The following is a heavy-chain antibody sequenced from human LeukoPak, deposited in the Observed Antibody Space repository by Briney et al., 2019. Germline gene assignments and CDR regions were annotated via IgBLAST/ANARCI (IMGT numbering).Heavy chain of an antibody. CDR3: ARDTSGSYFRSHNWFDP. CDR2: IYYSGST. V-gene: IGHV4-31*03. CDR1: GGSISSGGYY. D-gene: IGHD1-26*01. J-gene: IGHJ5*02. Sequence: PSQTLSLTCTVSGGSISSGGYYWSWIRQHPGKGLEWIGYIYYSGSTYYNPSLKSRVTISVDTSKNQFSLKLSSVTAADTAVYYCARDTSGSYFRSHNWFDPWGQGTLVTVSS.